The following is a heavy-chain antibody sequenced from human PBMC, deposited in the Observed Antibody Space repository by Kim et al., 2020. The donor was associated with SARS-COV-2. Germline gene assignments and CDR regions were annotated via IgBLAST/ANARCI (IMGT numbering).Heavy chain of an antibody. D-gene: IGHD3-10*01. CDR3: IRDVRSGGDY. CDR2: IREKASGGTT. J-gene: IGHJ4*02. V-gene: IGHV3-49*04. CDR1: GFTFRNYA. Sequence: GGSLRLSCTTSGFTFRNYAMNWVRQAPGKGLEWVGCIREKASGGTTEYAASVEGRFTVSRDDSKSIAYLQMNSLKTEDTAIYYCIRDVRSGGDYWGQGTLVTVSS.